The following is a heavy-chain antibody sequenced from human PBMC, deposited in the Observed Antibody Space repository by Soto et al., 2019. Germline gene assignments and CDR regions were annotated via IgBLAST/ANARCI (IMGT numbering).Heavy chain of an antibody. CDR1: GFTFSEYA. CDR2: ISNSGGKT. D-gene: IGHD1-1*01. J-gene: IGHJ6*03. CDR3: AKGGNTNNNSYSYMDV. V-gene: IGHV3-23*01. Sequence: EVQLLESGGGLVQPGGSLRLSCAASGFTFSEYALSWVRQAPGQGLEWVSTISNSGGKTYYADSVKGRITVSRDNSKNSPSLQMRTLTAKDTGVYYCAKGGNTNNNSYSYMDVWGTGTAVPVSS.